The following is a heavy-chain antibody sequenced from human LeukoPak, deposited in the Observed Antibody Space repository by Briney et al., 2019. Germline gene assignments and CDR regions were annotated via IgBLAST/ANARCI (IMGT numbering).Heavy chain of an antibody. Sequence: PGGSLRLSCAASGFRFSSYAMSWVRQAPGKGLEWVANIKQDGSEKYYVDSVKGRFTISRDNAKNSLYLQMNSLRAEDTAVYYCARDKGDDYVWGSHYYFDYWGQGTLVTVSS. J-gene: IGHJ4*02. CDR1: GFRFSSYA. V-gene: IGHV3-7*01. CDR3: ARDKGDDYVWGSHYYFDY. D-gene: IGHD3-16*01. CDR2: IKQDGSEK.